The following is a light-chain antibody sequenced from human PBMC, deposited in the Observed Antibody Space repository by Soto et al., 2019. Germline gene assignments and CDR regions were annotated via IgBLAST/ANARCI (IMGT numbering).Light chain of an antibody. Sequence: EIVLTQSPGTLSLSPGERATLSCRASQSFSSNYLAWYQQKPGQAPRLLIYGASRRATGIPDRFSGSGSGTDFTLTISRLESEDFAMYYCQQYGSSSRSFGQGTKLEIK. CDR3: QQYGSSSRS. CDR2: GAS. V-gene: IGKV3-20*01. J-gene: IGKJ2*03. CDR1: QSFSSNY.